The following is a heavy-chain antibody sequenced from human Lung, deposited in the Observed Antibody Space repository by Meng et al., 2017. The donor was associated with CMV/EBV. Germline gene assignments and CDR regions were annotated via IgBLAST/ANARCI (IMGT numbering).Heavy chain of an antibody. CDR2: ISHSGTS. CDR1: GGSITSYY. V-gene: IGHV4-59*01. D-gene: IGHD3-22*01. J-gene: IGHJ6*02. CDR3: ARARDDDISLGYYYNRGFDV. Sequence: CXVSGGSITSYYWNWIRQPPGKKLEWIGDISHSGTSSYNPSLKSRVIITVDTSRNQFSLKLTSVAAADTAVYFCARARDDDISLGYYYNRGFDVWRRRAAVTVSS.